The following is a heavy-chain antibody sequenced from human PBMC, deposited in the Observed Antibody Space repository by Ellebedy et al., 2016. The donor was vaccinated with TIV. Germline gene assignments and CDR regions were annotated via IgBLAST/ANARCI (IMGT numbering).Heavy chain of an antibody. CDR2: INPNSGGT. CDR1: GYTFTGYH. J-gene: IGHJ4*02. Sequence: AASVKVSCKASGYTFTGYHMHWVRQAPGQGLEWLGWINPNSGGTNYAQKFQGRVTMTRDTSISTAHMELSRLRSDDTAVYYCAKALYYYDSSGYYYFRHPYFDYWGQGTLVTVSS. CDR3: AKALYYYDSSGYYYFRHPYFDY. D-gene: IGHD3-22*01. V-gene: IGHV1-2*02.